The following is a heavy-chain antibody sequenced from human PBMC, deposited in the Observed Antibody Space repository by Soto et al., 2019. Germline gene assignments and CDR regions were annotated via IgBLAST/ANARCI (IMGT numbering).Heavy chain of an antibody. CDR1: GFTFSSYG. CDR2: IWYDGSNK. CDR3: ARETIFDY. V-gene: IGHV3-33*01. Sequence: QVQLVESGGGVVQPGRSLRLSCAASGFTFSSYGMHWVRQAPGKGLEWVAGIWYDGSNKYYADSVKGRFTISRDNSKNTLYLQMNSLRAEDTAVYYCARETIFDYWGQGTLVTVSS. J-gene: IGHJ4*02. D-gene: IGHD3-3*01.